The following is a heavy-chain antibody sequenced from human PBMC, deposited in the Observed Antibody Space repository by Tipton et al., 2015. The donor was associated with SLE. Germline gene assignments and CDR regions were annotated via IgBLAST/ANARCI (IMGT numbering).Heavy chain of an antibody. CDR3: ASGEGDPKYFDY. CDR1: GGSISSSSYY. J-gene: IGHJ4*02. CDR2: IYYSGST. V-gene: IGHV4-39*07. D-gene: IGHD3-10*01. Sequence: TLSLTCTVSGGSISSSSYYWGWIRQSPGKGLEWIGSIYYSGSTYYNPSLKSRVTVSADTSKNQFSLKLSSVTAADTAVYYCASGEGDPKYFDYWGQGTLVTVSS.